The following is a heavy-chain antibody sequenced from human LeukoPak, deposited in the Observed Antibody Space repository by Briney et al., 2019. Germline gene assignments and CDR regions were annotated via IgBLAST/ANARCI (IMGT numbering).Heavy chain of an antibody. CDR2: INWNGGST. CDR3: ARATAMVTIAY. CDR1: GFTFSSYA. D-gene: IGHD5-18*01. J-gene: IGHJ4*02. Sequence: PGGSLRLSCAASGFTFSSYAMSWVRQAPGKGLEWVSGINWNGGSTGYADSVKGRFTISRDNAKNSLYLQMNSLRAEDTALYYCARATAMVTIAYWGQGTLVTVSS. V-gene: IGHV3-20*04.